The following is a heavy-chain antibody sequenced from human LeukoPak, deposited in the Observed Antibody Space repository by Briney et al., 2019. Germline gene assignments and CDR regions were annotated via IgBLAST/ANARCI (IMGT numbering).Heavy chain of an antibody. CDR2: IKQDGSEK. CDR1: GFTFSSYS. Sequence: GSLRLSCAVSGFTFSSYSMNWVRQAPGKGLEWVANIKQDGSEKYYVDSVKGRFTISRDNAKNSLYLQMNSLRAEDTAVYYCAREKVYYDSSGYYKHYYGMDVWGQGTTVTVSS. D-gene: IGHD3-22*01. CDR3: AREKVYYDSSGYYKHYYGMDV. J-gene: IGHJ6*02. V-gene: IGHV3-7*03.